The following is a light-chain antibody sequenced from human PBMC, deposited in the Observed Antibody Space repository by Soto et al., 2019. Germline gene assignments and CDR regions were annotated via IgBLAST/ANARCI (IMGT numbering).Light chain of an antibody. CDR3: VLYMGSGISV. V-gene: IGLV8-61*01. Sequence: QTVVTQEPSFSVSPGGTVTITCGLSSGSVSTSYYPSWYQQTPGQAPRTLIYSTDTRSSGVPDRFSGSILGNKAALTITGAHADDDSVYYCVLYMGSGISVFGGGTKLTVL. J-gene: IGLJ2*01. CDR1: SGSVSTSYY. CDR2: STD.